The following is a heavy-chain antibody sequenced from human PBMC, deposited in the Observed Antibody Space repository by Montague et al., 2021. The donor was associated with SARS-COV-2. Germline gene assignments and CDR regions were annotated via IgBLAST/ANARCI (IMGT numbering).Heavy chain of an antibody. Sequence: SLRLSCAASGFTFSSYEMNWVRQAPGEGLEWVSYISSSDSTIYYADSVKGRFSISRDNAKNSLYLQMNSLRAEDTAVYYCARQASGSYWYYFDYWGQGTLVTVSS. CDR3: ARQASGSYWYYFDY. J-gene: IGHJ4*02. CDR1: GFTFSSYE. CDR2: ISSSDSTI. D-gene: IGHD3-10*01. V-gene: IGHV3-48*03.